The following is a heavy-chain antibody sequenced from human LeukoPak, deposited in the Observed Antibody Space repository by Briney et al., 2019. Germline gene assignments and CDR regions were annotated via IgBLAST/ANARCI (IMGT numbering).Heavy chain of an antibody. CDR3: ARDLSRVTSATMILPHPPFDI. J-gene: IGHJ3*02. CDR2: IYHSGST. V-gene: IGHV4-38-2*02. Sequence: SETLSLTCTVSGYSINSGYYWGWIRQPPGKGLEWIGSIYHSGSTYYNPSLKSRAIISVDTSKNQVSMKLSSVTAADTAVYYCARDLSRVTSATMILPHPPFDIWGQGTMVTVSS. D-gene: IGHD3-22*01. CDR1: GYSINSGYY.